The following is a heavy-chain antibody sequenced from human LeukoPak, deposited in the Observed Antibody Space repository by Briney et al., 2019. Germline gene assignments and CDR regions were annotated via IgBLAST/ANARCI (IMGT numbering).Heavy chain of an antibody. CDR1: GGSISSYY. J-gene: IGHJ1*01. CDR2: INHSAST. V-gene: IGHV4-34*01. Sequence: SSETLSLTCTVSGGSISSYYWSWIRQPPGKGLEWIGEINHSASTNYNPSLKSRVTISVDTSKNQFSLKLSSVTAADTAVYYCARRVRGFQHWGQGTLVTVSS. D-gene: IGHD2-2*01. CDR3: ARRVRGFQH.